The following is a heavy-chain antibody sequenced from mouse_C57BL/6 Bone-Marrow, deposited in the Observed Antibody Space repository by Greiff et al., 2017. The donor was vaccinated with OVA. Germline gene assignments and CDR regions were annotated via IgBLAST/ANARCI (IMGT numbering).Heavy chain of an antibody. V-gene: IGHV1-81*01. CDR3: AITTVVATYWYFDV. CDR1: GYTFTSYG. CDR2: IYPRSGNT. J-gene: IGHJ1*03. D-gene: IGHD1-1*01. Sequence: QVQLKESGAELARPGASVKLSCKASGYTFTSYGISWVKQRTGQGLEWIGEIYPRSGNTYYNEKFKGKATLTADNSSSTAYMELRSLTSEDSAVYFCAITTVVATYWYFDVWGTGTTVTVSS.